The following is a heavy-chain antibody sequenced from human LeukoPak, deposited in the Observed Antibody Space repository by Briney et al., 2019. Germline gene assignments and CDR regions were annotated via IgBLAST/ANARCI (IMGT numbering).Heavy chain of an antibody. CDR2: ISGSSGST. Sequence: GGSLRLSCAASGFTFSSYAMSWVRQAPGKGLEWVSAISGSSGSTYYADSVKGRFTISRDNSKNTLYLQMNSLRAEDTAVYYCAKKLSAFYYFDYWGQGTLVTVSS. D-gene: IGHD5-18*01. J-gene: IGHJ4*02. V-gene: IGHV3-23*01. CDR1: GFTFSSYA. CDR3: AKKLSAFYYFDY.